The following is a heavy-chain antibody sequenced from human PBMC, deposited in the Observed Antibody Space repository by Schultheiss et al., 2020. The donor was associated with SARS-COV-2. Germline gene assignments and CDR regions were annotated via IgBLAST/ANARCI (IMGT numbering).Heavy chain of an antibody. CDR1: GFTFSSYA. Sequence: GGSLRLSCAASGFTFSSYAMHWVRQAPGKGLEWVAVISYDGSNKYYADSVKGRFTISRDNAKNSLYLQMNSLRAEDTAVYYCARQKDAAAGNTPGALAWYFDLWGRGTLVTVSS. D-gene: IGHD6-13*01. CDR2: ISYDGSNK. V-gene: IGHV3-30-3*01. CDR3: ARQKDAAAGNTPGALAWYFDL. J-gene: IGHJ2*01.